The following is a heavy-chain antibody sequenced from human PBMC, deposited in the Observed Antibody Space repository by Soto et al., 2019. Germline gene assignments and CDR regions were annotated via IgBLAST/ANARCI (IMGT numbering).Heavy chain of an antibody. Sequence: ETLSLTCTVSGGSISSSSYYWGWIRQPPGKGLEWIGSIYYSGSTYYNPSLKSRVTISVDTSRNQFSLKLSSVTAADTAVYYCARQAGGFDYWGQGTLVTVSS. CDR1: GGSISSSSYY. D-gene: IGHD3-16*01. CDR2: IYYSGST. J-gene: IGHJ4*02. V-gene: IGHV4-39*01. CDR3: ARQAGGFDY.